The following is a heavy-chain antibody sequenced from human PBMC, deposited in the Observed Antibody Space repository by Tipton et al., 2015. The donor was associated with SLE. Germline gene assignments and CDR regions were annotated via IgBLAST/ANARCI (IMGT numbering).Heavy chain of an antibody. CDR2: IYFSGRT. D-gene: IGHD3-22*01. CDR1: GGSISSGGHY. J-gene: IGHJ5*02. V-gene: IGHV4-31*03. Sequence: TLSLTCTVSGGSISSGGHYWTRIRQHPGKGLEFIAFIYFSGRTYYSPSLKSRVTISVDTSENQFSLKLSSVTAADTAVYYCATSPYYYDRSGFYYLNWFDPWGQGTLVTVSS. CDR3: ATSPYYYDRSGFYYLNWFDP.